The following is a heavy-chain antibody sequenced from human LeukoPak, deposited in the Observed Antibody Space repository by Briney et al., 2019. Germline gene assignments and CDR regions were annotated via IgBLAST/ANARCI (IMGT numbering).Heavy chain of an antibody. CDR3: ARPSINDYGDFGY. CDR1: GFTFSSYS. J-gene: IGHJ4*02. CDR2: ISGTSNSYK. Sequence: GGSLRLSCAASGFTFSSYSLNWARQAPGKGLEWISSISGTSNSYKYYADSVNGRFTISRDDAKNSLYLQMNSLRAEDTAVYYCARPSINDYGDFGYWGQGTLVTVSS. V-gene: IGHV3-21*01. D-gene: IGHD4-17*01.